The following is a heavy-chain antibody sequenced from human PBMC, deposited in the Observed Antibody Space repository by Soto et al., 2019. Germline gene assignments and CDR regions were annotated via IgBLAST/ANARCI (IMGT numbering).Heavy chain of an antibody. Sequence: SLTRPRTCIASGASLSRAQYHGSCIRQPPGKGLEWLGFVQHGGSSYYNPSLRSRITISVDTSKNQFSLKLNSVTDADTAVYYSASRTTWMLGWLGPRGR. CDR1: GASLSRAQYH. V-gene: IGHV4-30-4*01. CDR2: VQHGGSS. J-gene: IGHJ2*01. D-gene: IGHD3-9*01. CDR3: ASRTTWMLGWLGP.